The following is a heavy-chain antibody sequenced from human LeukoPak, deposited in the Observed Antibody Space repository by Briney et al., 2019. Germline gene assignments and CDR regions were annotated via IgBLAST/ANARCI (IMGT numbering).Heavy chain of an antibody. CDR1: GGTFSSYA. CDR3: ARESRIVVVPAAHFDY. J-gene: IGHJ4*02. V-gene: IGHV1-69*13. D-gene: IGHD2-2*01. Sequence: SVKVSCKASGGTFSSYAISWVRQAPGQGLEWMGGIIPIFGTANYAQKFQGRVTITADESTSTAYMELSSLRSEDTAVYYCARESRIVVVPAAHFDYWGQGTLVTVSS. CDR2: IIPIFGTA.